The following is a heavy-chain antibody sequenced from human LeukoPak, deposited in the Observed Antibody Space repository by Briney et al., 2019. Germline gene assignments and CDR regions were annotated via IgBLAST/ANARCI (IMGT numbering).Heavy chain of an antibody. CDR1: GGSITSHY. Sequence: SETLSLTCTVSGGSITSHYWSWIRQPPGKGLEWIGYFYYSGSTNYNPSLESRVTISVDTSRAHFYLKLSSVTAADTAVYYCARSGGRDGYNFGYWGPGTLVIVSS. V-gene: IGHV4-59*08. J-gene: IGHJ4*02. CDR2: FYYSGST. CDR3: ARSGGRDGYNFGY. D-gene: IGHD5-24*01.